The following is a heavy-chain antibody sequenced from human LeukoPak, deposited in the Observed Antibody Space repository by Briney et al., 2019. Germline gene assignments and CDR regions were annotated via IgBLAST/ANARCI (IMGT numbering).Heavy chain of an antibody. D-gene: IGHD5-12*01. CDR3: ARPCGYSGYDYCY. Sequence: AASVKVSCKASGYTFTGYYMHWVRQAPGQGLEWMGWISAYNGNTNYAQKLQGRVTMTTDTSTSTAYMELRSLRSDDTAVYYCARPCGYSGYDYCYWGQGTLVTVSS. V-gene: IGHV1-18*04. CDR2: ISAYNGNT. J-gene: IGHJ4*02. CDR1: GYTFTGYY.